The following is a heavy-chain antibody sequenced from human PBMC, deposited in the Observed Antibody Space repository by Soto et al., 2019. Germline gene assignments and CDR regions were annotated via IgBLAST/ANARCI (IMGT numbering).Heavy chain of an antibody. Sequence: SVKVSCKASGGTVSSYSISWVRQAPGQGLEWMGGIIPIFGTANYAQKFQGRVTLTADESTSTAYMELSSLRSEDTAVYYCARGRDRAPPGVAAFDYWGQGTLVTVSS. CDR1: GGTVSSYS. J-gene: IGHJ4*02. D-gene: IGHD3-3*01. CDR2: IIPIFGTA. V-gene: IGHV1-69*13. CDR3: ARGRDRAPPGVAAFDY.